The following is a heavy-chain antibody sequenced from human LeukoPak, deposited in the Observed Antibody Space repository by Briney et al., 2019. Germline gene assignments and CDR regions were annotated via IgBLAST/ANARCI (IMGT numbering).Heavy chain of an antibody. D-gene: IGHD1-14*01. CDR3: ARNPEIAAFED. V-gene: IGHV4-28*05. Sequence: PSETLSLTCAVSGYSISSRNWWGWTRQPPGKGLEWIGYIHPDGRIHYNPSLKSRVSMSLDTSKNQFSLKLTSVTAVDTAVYYCARNPEIAAFEDWGQGTPVTVSS. J-gene: IGHJ4*02. CDR1: GYSISSRNW. CDR2: IHPDGRI.